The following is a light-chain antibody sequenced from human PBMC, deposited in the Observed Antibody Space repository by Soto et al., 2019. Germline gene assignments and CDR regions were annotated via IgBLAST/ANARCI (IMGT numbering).Light chain of an antibody. V-gene: IGKV4-1*01. CDR2: WAS. CDR3: QQSYNTPRT. J-gene: IGKJ1*01. Sequence: DIVMTQSPDSLPVSLGERATINCKSSQSVLYSSNNKNYLAWFQQKAGQPPKLLIYWASTRESGVPARFSGSGSVTDFTLTISSLQAEEVAVDYCQQSYNTPRTFGQGPNVEIK. CDR1: QSVLYSSNNKNY.